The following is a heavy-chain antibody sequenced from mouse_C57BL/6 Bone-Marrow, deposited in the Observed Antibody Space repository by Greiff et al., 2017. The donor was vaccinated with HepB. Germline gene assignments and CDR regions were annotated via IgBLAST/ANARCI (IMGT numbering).Heavy chain of an antibody. V-gene: IGHV1-19*01. CDR2: INPYNGGT. J-gene: IGHJ1*03. CDR3: ARDYGSSYEYFDV. CDR1: GYTFTDYY. D-gene: IGHD1-1*01. Sequence: DVKLQESGPVLVKPGASVKMSCKASGYTFTDYYMNWVKQSHGKSLEWIGVINPYNGGTSYNQKFKGKATLTVDKSSSTAYMELNSLTSEDSAVYYCARDYGSSYEYFDVWGTGTTVTVSS.